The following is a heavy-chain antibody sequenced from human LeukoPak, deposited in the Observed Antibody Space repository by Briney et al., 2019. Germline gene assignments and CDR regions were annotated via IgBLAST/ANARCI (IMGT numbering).Heavy chain of an antibody. J-gene: IGHJ4*02. D-gene: IGHD4-11*01. CDR3: ARDPKESNYPTGDY. V-gene: IGHV1-2*02. CDR2: INPNSGGT. Sequence: ASVKVSCKASGYTFTGYYMHCVRQAPGQGLEWMGWINPNSGGTNYAQKFQGRVTMTRDTSISTAYMELSRLRSDDTAVYYCARDPKESNYPTGDYWGQGTLVTVSS. CDR1: GYTFTGYY.